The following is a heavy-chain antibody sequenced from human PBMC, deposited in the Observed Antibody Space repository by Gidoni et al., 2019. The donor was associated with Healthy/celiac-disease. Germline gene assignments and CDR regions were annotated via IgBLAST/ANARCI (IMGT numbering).Heavy chain of an antibody. V-gene: IGHV3-23*01. J-gene: IGHJ6*02. CDR1: GFTFSSYA. CDR3: AKGDLWFGDRGSYYYYGMDV. Sequence: EVQLLESGGGLVQPGGSLRLSCAASGFTFSSYAMSWVRQAPGKGLEWVSAISGSGGSTYYADSVKGRFTISRDNSKNTLYLQMNSLRAEDTAVYYCAKGDLWFGDRGSYYYYGMDVWGQGTTVTVSS. D-gene: IGHD3-10*01. CDR2: ISGSGGST.